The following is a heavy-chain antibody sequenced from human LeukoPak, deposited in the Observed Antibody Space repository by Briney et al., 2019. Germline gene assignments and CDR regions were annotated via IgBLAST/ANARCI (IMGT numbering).Heavy chain of an antibody. CDR2: ISASGDNT. CDR3: AKRFCSATRCFHFDY. Sequence: GGSLRLSCAASGLTFAGYDMSWGRQAPGEGLEWGSTISASGDNTYYAGSVKGRFTISRDNSKNTLYLQMDSLRAEDTAVYYCAKRFCSATRCFHFDYWGQGTLVTVSS. D-gene: IGHD2-2*01. J-gene: IGHJ4*02. CDR1: GLTFAGYD. V-gene: IGHV3-23*01.